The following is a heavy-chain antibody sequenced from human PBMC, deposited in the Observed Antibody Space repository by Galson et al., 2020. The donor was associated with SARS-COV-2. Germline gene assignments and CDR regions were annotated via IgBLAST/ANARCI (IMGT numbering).Heavy chain of an antibody. J-gene: IGHJ6*03. CDR2: ISYDGSNK. V-gene: IGHV3-30*01. CDR3: ARSVTYYYCMDV. Sequence: GESLKISCAASGFTFSSYAMHWVRQAPGKGLEWVAVISYDGSNKYYADSVKGRFTISRDNSKNTLYLQMNSLRAEDTAVYYCARSVTYYYCMDVWGKGTTVTVSS. CDR1: GFTFSSYA.